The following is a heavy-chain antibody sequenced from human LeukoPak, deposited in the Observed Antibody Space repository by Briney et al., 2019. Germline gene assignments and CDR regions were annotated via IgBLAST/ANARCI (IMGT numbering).Heavy chain of an antibody. CDR3: ARKGGSSAYYGHYYFDY. CDR2: INPSGGST. V-gene: IGHV1-46*01. Sequence: ASVKVSCKASGYTFSNYYLHWVRQAPGQGHEWMGIINPSGGSTSYAQKFQGRVTMTRDMSTSAVYMELSSLRSEDTAVYYCARKGGSSAYYGHYYFDYWGQGTLVTVSS. D-gene: IGHD6-19*01. CDR1: GYTFSNYY. J-gene: IGHJ4*02.